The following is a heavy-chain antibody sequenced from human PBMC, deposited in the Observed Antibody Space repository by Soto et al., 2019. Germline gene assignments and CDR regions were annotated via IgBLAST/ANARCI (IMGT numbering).Heavy chain of an antibody. V-gene: IGHV4-59*08. CDR3: ARASPYCGGECYSEQLDYLDY. CDR2: IYYSGST. Sequence: PSETLSLTCTVSGGSISSDYWSWIRQPPGKGLEWIGYIYYSGSTNYNPSLKSRVTISVDTSKNQFSLKLSSVTAADTAVYYCARASPYCGGECYSEQLDYLDYSAQGTLVTVSS. J-gene: IGHJ4*02. D-gene: IGHD2-21*01. CDR1: GGSISSDY.